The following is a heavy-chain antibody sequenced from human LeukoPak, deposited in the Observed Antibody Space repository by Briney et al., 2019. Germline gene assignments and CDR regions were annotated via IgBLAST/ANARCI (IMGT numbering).Heavy chain of an antibody. J-gene: IGHJ4*02. CDR1: GFTFSSYS. D-gene: IGHD5-18*01. V-gene: IGHV3-21*01. CDR3: ARSLQRGYSYGLYFDY. CDR2: ISSSSSYI. Sequence: GGSLRLSCAASGFTFSSYSMNWVRQAPGKGLEWVSSISSSSSYIYYADSVKGRFTISRDNAKNSLYLQMNSLRAEDTAVYYCARSLQRGYSYGLYFDYWGQGTLVTVSS.